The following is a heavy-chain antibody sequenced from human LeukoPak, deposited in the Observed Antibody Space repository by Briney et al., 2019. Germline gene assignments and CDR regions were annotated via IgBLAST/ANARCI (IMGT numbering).Heavy chain of an antibody. Sequence: GGSLRLSCAASGFTFSDYYMSWVRQAPGKGLEWVSYISGSSKYINYADSVKGRFTISRDNAKNSLYLQMNSLRAEDTAVYYCARGNRPPDYWGQGTLVTVSS. CDR3: ARGNRPPDY. CDR1: GFTFSDYY. V-gene: IGHV3-11*06. J-gene: IGHJ4*02. CDR2: ISGSSKYI.